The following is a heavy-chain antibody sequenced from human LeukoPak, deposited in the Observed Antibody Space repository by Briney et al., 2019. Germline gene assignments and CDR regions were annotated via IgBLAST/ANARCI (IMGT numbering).Heavy chain of an antibody. Sequence: GGSLRLSCAASGFTFSDYYMSWVRQAPGKGLEWVSYISGSSKYINYADSVKGRFTISRDNAKNSLYLQMNSLRAEDTAVYYCARGNRPPDYWGQGTLVTVSS. CDR3: ARGNRPPDY. CDR1: GFTFSDYY. V-gene: IGHV3-11*06. J-gene: IGHJ4*02. CDR2: ISGSSKYI.